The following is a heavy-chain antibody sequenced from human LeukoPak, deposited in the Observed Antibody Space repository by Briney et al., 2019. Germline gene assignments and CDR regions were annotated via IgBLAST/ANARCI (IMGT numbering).Heavy chain of an antibody. CDR3: ARVGPMGAAAGTGYFQH. CDR2: ISSSSSSI. V-gene: IGHV3-48*01. J-gene: IGHJ1*01. Sequence: GGSLRLSCAASGFTFSSYSINWVRRAPGKGLEWVSYISSSSSSIYYADSVKGRFTISRDNAKNSLYLQMNSLRVEDTAVYYCARVGPMGAAAGTGYFQHWGQGSLVTVSS. D-gene: IGHD6-13*01. CDR1: GFTFSSYS.